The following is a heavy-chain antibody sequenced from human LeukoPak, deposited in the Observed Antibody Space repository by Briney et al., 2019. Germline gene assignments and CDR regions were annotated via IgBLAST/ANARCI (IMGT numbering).Heavy chain of an antibody. V-gene: IGHV1-69*05. CDR2: IIPIFGTA. D-gene: IGHD6-13*01. CDR3: ARHSSSWYYFDY. Sequence: SVKVSCKASGGTFSSYAISWVRQAPGQGLEWMGRIIPIFGTANYAQKFQGGGTITTDESTSTAYMELSSLRSEDTAVYYCARHSSSWYYFDYWGQGTLVTVSS. CDR1: GGTFSSYA. J-gene: IGHJ4*02.